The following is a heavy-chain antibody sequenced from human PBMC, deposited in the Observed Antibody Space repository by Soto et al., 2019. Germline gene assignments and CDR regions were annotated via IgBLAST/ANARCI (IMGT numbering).Heavy chain of an antibody. CDR3: ASMKQQHNWFDP. D-gene: IGHD6-13*01. J-gene: IGHJ5*02. CDR1: GYTFTSYG. CDR2: ISAYNGNT. V-gene: IGHV1-18*04. Sequence: GASVKVSCKASGYTFTSYGISWVRQAPVQGLEWMGWISAYNGNTNSAQKLQGRVTMTTDTSTSTAYMELRSLRSDDTAVYYCASMKQQHNWFDPWGQGTLVTVSS.